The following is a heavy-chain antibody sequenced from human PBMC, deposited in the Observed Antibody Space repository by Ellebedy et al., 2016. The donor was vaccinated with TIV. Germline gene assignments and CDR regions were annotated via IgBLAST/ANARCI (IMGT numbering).Heavy chain of an antibody. Sequence: GESLKISXAASGFTFSNAWMSWVCQAPGKGLEWVGRIKNKTDGETTDYTAPVKGRFTISRDDSKNTLYLQMNSLKTEDTAVYYCLSTVTTGYWGQGTRVTVSS. CDR3: LSTVTTGY. J-gene: IGHJ4*02. D-gene: IGHD4-17*01. CDR2: IKNKTDGETT. CDR1: GFTFSNAW. V-gene: IGHV3-15*05.